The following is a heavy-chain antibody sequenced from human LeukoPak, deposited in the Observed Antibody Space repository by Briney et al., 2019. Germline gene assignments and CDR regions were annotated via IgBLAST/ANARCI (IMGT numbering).Heavy chain of an antibody. V-gene: IGHV1-8*02. CDR3: ARALRVGRYSADY. D-gene: IGHD2-15*01. CDR2: MNPNSGNT. CDR1: GYTFTSYD. J-gene: IGHJ4*02. Sequence: ASVKVSCKASGYTFTSYDINWVRRATGQGPEWMGWMNPNSGNTGYAQKFQGRVTMTRNNSISTAYMELSSLRSEDTAVYYCARALRVGRYSADYWGQGTLVTVSS.